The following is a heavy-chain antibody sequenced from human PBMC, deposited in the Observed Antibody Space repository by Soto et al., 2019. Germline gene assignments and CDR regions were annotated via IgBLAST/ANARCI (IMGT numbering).Heavy chain of an antibody. CDR3: ATGVVVPASMRGYYYMDV. CDR2: IQQDGSEK. CDR1: GFTFSSFW. J-gene: IGHJ6*03. V-gene: IGHV3-7*01. D-gene: IGHD2-2*01. Sequence: GSLRLSCAASGFTFSSFWMTWVRQTPGRGLEWVANIQQDGSEKYYVDSVKGRFTISRDNAKNSLYLQMNSLRAEDTALYYCATGVVVPASMRGYYYMDVWGKGTTVTVSS.